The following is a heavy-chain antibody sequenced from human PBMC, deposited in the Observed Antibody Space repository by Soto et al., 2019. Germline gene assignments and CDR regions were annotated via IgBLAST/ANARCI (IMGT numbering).Heavy chain of an antibody. Sequence: LRLSCAASGFTFSSYSMNWVRQAPGKGLEWVSYISSSSSSIYYADSVKGRFTISGDNAKNSLYLQMNSLRDEDTAVYYCATNGSSGYYRNYWGQGALVTVSS. CDR2: ISSSSSSI. CDR1: GFTFSSYS. CDR3: ATNGSSGYYRNY. J-gene: IGHJ4*02. D-gene: IGHD3-22*01. V-gene: IGHV3-48*02.